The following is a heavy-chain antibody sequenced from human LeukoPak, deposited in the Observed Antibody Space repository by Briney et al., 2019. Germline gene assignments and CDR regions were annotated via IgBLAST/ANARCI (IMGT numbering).Heavy chain of an antibody. CDR2: TYYRSKWYN. CDR3: ARAGSLREETFDY. CDR1: SVSSNSAT. V-gene: IGHV6-1*01. Sequence: SQTLSLTCDSVSSNSATWNWIRQSPSRGLEWLGRTYYRSKWYNDYVVSVKSRITINPDTSKNQFSLQLNSVTPEDTAVYYCARAGSLREETFDYWGQGTLVTVSS. J-gene: IGHJ4*02.